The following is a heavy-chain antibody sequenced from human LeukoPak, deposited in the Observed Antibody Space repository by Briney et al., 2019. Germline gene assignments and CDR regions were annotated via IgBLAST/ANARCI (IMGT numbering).Heavy chain of an antibody. D-gene: IGHD2-15*01. CDR3: ARGRLDIVVVVAALPHYYYYGMDV. V-gene: IGHV3-33*01. Sequence: GGSLRLSCAASGFTFSSYGMHWVRQAPGKGLEWVAVIWYDGSNKYYADSVKGRFTISRDNSKNTLYLQMNSLRAEDTAVYYCARGRLDIVVVVAALPHYYYYGMDVWGQGTTVTVSS. J-gene: IGHJ6*02. CDR1: GFTFSSYG. CDR2: IWYDGSNK.